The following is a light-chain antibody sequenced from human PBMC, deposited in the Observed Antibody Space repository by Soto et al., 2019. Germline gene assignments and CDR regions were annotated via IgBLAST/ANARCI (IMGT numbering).Light chain of an antibody. CDR3: QLYGSSPPRYT. CDR1: QSVSSSY. V-gene: IGKV3-20*01. J-gene: IGKJ2*01. CDR2: AAS. Sequence: ESVLTQSPGTLSLSPGERAALSCRASQSVSSSYLAWYQQKSGQAPRLLIYAASTRATRIPDRFSGSGSGTDFTLTISRLEPEDFAVSFCQLYGSSPPRYTFGQGTKLEIK.